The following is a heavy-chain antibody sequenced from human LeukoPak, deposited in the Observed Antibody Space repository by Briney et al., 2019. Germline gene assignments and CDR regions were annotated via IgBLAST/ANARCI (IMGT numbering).Heavy chain of an antibody. CDR2: IIPIFGIA. V-gene: IGHV1-69*04. D-gene: IGHD3-22*01. CDR1: GGTFSSYA. J-gene: IGHJ4*02. CDR3: ASSYDSSGYYTEPIDY. Sequence: GASVKVSCKASGGTFSSYAISWVRQAPGQGLEWIGRIIPIFGIANYAQKFQGRVTITADKSTSTAYMELSSLRSEDTAVYYCASSYDSSGYYTEPIDYWGQGTLVTASS.